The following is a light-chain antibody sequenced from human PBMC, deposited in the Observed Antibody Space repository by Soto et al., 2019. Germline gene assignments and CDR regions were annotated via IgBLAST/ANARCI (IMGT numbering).Light chain of an antibody. CDR3: ADWDDSLSGVV. Sequence: QSVLTQPPSASGTPGQRVTISCSGSSSNVGRNAVTWYQQVPGTAPKILIYSNTQRPSGVPDRFSGSKSGTSASLAISGLQSDDEADYYCADWDDSLSGVVFGGGTKLTVL. CDR2: SNT. J-gene: IGLJ2*01. V-gene: IGLV1-44*01. CDR1: SSNVGRNA.